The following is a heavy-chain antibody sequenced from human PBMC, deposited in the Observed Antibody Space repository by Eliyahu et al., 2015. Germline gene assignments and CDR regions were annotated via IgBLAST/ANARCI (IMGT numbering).Heavy chain of an antibody. CDR2: ISGSGGST. J-gene: IGHJ4*02. CDR1: FSSYA. CDR3: AKDHLWFGAGEPDY. D-gene: IGHD3-10*01. V-gene: IGHV3-23*01. Sequence: FSSYAMSWVRQAPGKGLEWVSAISGSGGSTYYADSVKGRFTISRDNSKNTLYLQMNSLRAEDTAVYYCAKDHLWFGAGEPDYWGQGTLVTVSS.